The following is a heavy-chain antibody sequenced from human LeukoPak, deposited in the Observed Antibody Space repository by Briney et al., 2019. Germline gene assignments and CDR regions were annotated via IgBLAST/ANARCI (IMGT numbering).Heavy chain of an antibody. V-gene: IGHV4-34*01. Sequence: PSETLSLTCAVYGGSLSGYYWSWIRQPPGKGLEWIGSIYYSGSTYYNPSLKSRVTISVDTSKNQFSLKLSSVTAADTAVYYCARTTMAPAPYYDFWSGHLSNWFDPWGQGTLVTVSS. D-gene: IGHD3-3*01. CDR1: GGSLSGYY. J-gene: IGHJ5*02. CDR2: IYYSGST. CDR3: ARTTMAPAPYYDFWSGHLSNWFDP.